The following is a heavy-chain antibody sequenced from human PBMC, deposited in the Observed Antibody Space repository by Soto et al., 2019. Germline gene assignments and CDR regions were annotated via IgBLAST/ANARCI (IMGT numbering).Heavy chain of an antibody. CDR1: GGSISSLSYY. CDR3: ARGLYSSSWYDQLYYYYYYMDV. Sequence: ASGTLSLPCNVSGGSISSLSYYWGWPRPPPGQGLEWIGSIYYSGSTYYNPSLKSRVTISVDTSKNQFSLKLSSVTAADTAVYYCARGLYSSSWYDQLYYYYYYMDVWGKGTTVTVS. J-gene: IGHJ6*03. V-gene: IGHV4-39*01. D-gene: IGHD6-13*01. CDR2: IYYSGST.